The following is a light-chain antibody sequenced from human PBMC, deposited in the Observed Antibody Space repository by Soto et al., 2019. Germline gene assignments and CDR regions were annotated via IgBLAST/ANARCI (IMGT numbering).Light chain of an antibody. J-gene: IGKJ1*01. V-gene: IGKV3-20*01. CDR3: HQHDIPPQT. Sequence: IVLTQSPGTLSLSPGERATLSCRASQRISSTYLAWYQQKPGRAPRLLIYGASRRATDIPDRFSGIGSGTDFTLTISRLEPEDFAVYYCHQHDIPPQTCGRGTRVEI. CDR1: QRISSTY. CDR2: GAS.